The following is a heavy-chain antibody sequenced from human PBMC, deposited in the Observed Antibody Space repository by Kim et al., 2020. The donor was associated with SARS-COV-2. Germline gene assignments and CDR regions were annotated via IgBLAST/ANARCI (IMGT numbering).Heavy chain of an antibody. CDR2: ISSSSSTI. CDR1: GFTFSSYS. D-gene: IGHD3-22*01. J-gene: IGHJ6*02. Sequence: GGSLRLSCAASGFTFSSYSMNWVRQAPGKGLEWVSYISSSSSTIYYADSVKGRFTISRDNAKNSLYLQMNSLRDEDTAVYYCARERAVIGYYYGMDVWGQGTTVTVSS. CDR3: ARERAVIGYYYGMDV. V-gene: IGHV3-48*02.